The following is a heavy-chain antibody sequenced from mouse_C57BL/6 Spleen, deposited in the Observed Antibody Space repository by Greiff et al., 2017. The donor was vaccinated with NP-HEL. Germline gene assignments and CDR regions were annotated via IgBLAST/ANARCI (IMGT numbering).Heavy chain of an antibody. D-gene: IGHD1-1*01. V-gene: IGHV3-6*01. CDR2: ISYDGSN. J-gene: IGHJ2*01. CDR1: GYSITSGYY. Sequence: EVKLMESGPGLVKPSQSLSLTCSVPGYSITSGYYWNWIRQFPGNKLEWMGYISYDGSNNYNPSLKNRISITRDTSKNQFFLKLNSVTTEDTATYYCARDRDYYYGSSFWGQGTTLTVSS. CDR3: ARDRDYYYGSSF.